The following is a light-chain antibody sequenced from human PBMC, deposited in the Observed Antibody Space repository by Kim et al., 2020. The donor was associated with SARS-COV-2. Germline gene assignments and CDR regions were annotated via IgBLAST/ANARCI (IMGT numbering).Light chain of an antibody. J-gene: IGKJ4*01. V-gene: IGKV1-39*01. CDR3: QQSYSTPPLT. Sequence: ASVGDRVTITCRASQSISSYLNWYQQKPGKAPKLLIYAASSLQSGVPSRFSGSGSGTDFTLTISSLQPEDFATYYCQQSYSTPPLTFGGGTKVE. CDR2: AAS. CDR1: QSISSY.